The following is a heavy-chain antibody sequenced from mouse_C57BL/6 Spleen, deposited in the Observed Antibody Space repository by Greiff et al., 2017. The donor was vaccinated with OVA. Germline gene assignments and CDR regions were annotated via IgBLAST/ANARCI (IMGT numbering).Heavy chain of an antibody. CDR3: TREAHYGSSYPYAMDY. CDR2: ISSGGDYI. D-gene: IGHD1-1*01. CDR1: GFTFSSYA. J-gene: IGHJ4*01. Sequence: EVQGVESGEGLVKPGGSLKLSCAASGFTFSSYAMSWVRQTPEKRLEWVAYISSGGDYIYYADTVKGRFTISRDNARNTLYLQMSSLKSEDTAMYYCTREAHYGSSYPYAMDYWGQGTSVTVSS. V-gene: IGHV5-9-1*02.